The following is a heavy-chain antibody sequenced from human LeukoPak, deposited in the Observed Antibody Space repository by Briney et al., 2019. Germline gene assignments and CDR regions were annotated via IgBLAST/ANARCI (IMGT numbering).Heavy chain of an antibody. CDR1: GFTFSSYW. CDR3: AREVRPPRGAIQQPGGHWFDP. J-gene: IGHJ5*02. D-gene: IGHD3-10*01. CDR2: IKQDGSEK. V-gene: IGHV3-7*01. Sequence: PGGSLRLSCAASGFTFSSYWMSWVRQAPGKGLEWVANIKQDGSEKYYVDSVKGRFTISRDNAKNSLYLQMNSLRAEDTAVYYCAREVRPPRGAIQQPGGHWFDPWGQGTLVTVSS.